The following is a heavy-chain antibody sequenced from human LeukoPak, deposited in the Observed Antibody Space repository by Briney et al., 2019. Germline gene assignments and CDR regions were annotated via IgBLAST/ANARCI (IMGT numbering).Heavy chain of an antibody. D-gene: IGHD5-18*01. CDR1: GGSFSGYY. Sequence: SETLSLTCAVYGGSFSGYYWSWIRQPPGKGLEWIGEINHSGSTNYNPSLKSRVTISVDTPKNQFSLKLSSVTAADTAVYYCARGATAMVTDFDYWGQGTLVTVSS. CDR3: ARGATAMVTDFDY. V-gene: IGHV4-34*01. CDR2: INHSGST. J-gene: IGHJ4*02.